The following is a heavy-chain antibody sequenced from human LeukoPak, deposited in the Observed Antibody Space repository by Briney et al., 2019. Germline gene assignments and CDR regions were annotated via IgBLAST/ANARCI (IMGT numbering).Heavy chain of an antibody. D-gene: IGHD3-10*01. CDR3: VRGFSGVVGDS. CDR1: GGSLTGYY. CDR2: IKPGGII. J-gene: IGHJ4*02. V-gene: IGHV4-34*01. Sequence: PSETLSLTCAVHGGSLTGYYWRWIRQPPGEGLEWIGEIKPGGIINYNPSVKSRVTISKDTSKNQLFLNLTSATAAATAVYYCVRGFSGVVGDSSGQGTLVTVSS.